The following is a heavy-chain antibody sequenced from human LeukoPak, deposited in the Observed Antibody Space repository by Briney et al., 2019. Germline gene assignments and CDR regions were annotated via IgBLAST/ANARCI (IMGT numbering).Heavy chain of an antibody. CDR2: VYTSGST. CDR3: ARDRVQLGHNWFDP. CDR1: GGSISSYY. Sequence: SETLSLTCTVSGGSISSYYWSWIRQPAGKGLEWIGRVYTSGSTNYNPSLKSRVTMSVATSKNQFSLKLSSVTAADTAVYYCARDRVQLGHNWFDPWGQGTLVTVSS. V-gene: IGHV4-4*07. J-gene: IGHJ5*02. D-gene: IGHD5-18*01.